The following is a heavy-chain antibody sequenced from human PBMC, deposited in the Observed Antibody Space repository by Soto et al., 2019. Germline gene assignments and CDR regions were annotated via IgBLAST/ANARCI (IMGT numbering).Heavy chain of an antibody. CDR1: GFTVSSKY. D-gene: IGHD1-26*01. CDR3: AREFGGTSDNYFDN. CDR2: IHSGGDT. V-gene: IGHV3-53*01. Sequence: GWSLRLSCAASGFTVSSKYMSWVRQAPWKGLEWGSVIHSGGDTYYADSVRGRFTISRDASKNTLYLQINTLRADDTAVYYCAREFGGTSDNYFDNWGEGTLVTVSS. J-gene: IGHJ4*02.